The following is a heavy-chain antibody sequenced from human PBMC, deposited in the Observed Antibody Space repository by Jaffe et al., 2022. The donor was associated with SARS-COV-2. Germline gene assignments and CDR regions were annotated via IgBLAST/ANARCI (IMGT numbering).Heavy chain of an antibody. CDR2: IYYSGST. J-gene: IGHJ5*02. CDR3: ARVFGGPMAGLYENWFDP. D-gene: IGHD3-10*01. V-gene: IGHV4-59*01. CDR1: GGSISSYY. Sequence: QVQLQESGPGLVKPSETLSLTCTVSGGSISSYYWSWIRQPPGKGLEWIGYIYYSGSTNYNPSLKSRVTISVDTSKNQFSLKLSSVTAADTAVYYCARVFGGPMAGLYENWFDPWGQGTLVTVSS.